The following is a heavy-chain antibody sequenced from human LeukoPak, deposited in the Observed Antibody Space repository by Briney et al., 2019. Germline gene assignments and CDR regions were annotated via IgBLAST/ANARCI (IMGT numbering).Heavy chain of an antibody. CDR1: GFTVSSNY. CDR2: IYSGGST. D-gene: IGHD3-10*01. CDR3: TRNHYYASETSETSYNPFDY. J-gene: IGHJ4*02. V-gene: IGHV3-66*01. Sequence: PGGSLRLSCAASGFTVSSNYMSWVRQAPGKGREWVSVIYSGGSTYYADSVKGRFTISRDNSKNTLYLQMNSLRAEDTAMYYCTRNHYYASETSETSYNPFDYWGQGTLVTVSS.